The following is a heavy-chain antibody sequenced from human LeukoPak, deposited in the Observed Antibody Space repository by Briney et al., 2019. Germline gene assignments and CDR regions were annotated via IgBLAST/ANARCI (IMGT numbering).Heavy chain of an antibody. J-gene: IGHJ4*02. CDR1: GGSFSGYY. CDR2: INHSRST. D-gene: IGHD6-6*01. CDR3: ARRSRIAARPSNYFDY. V-gene: IGHV4-34*01. Sequence: SETLSLTCAVYGGSFSGYYWSWNRQPPGKGLEWIGEINHSRSTNYNPSLKSRVTISVDTSKNQFSLKLSSVTAADTAVYYCARRSRIAARPSNYFDYWGQGTLVTVSS.